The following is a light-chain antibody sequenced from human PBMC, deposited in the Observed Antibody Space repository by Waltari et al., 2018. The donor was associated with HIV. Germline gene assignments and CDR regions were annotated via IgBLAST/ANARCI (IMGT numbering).Light chain of an antibody. J-gene: IGLJ1*01. CDR1: RSNVGGYNS. V-gene: IGLV2-14*03. CDR2: AVS. CDR3: SSYTSTSTVYV. Sequence: QSALTPPASVSGSPGQSIPTPCPGTRSNVGGYNSCPWYQLHPGKAPKLMIYAVSNRPSGVSNRFSGSKSDNTASLTISGLQAEDEADYYCSSYTSTSTVYVFGTGTEVTVL.